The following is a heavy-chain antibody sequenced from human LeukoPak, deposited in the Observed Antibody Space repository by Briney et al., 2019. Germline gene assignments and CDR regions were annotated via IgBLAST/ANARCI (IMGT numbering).Heavy chain of an antibody. CDR2: ITSDGSST. D-gene: IGHD3-22*01. CDR3: ARAVRTYDSSGDYLDAFDI. J-gene: IGHJ3*02. Sequence: GGSLRLSCAASGFTFSTYWVHWVRHAPGKGLAWVSRITSDGSSTSYADSVKGRFTISRDNTKNTLYLQMKSLRAEDTAVYYCARAVRTYDSSGDYLDAFDIWGQGTMVTVSS. CDR1: GFTFSTYW. V-gene: IGHV3-74*01.